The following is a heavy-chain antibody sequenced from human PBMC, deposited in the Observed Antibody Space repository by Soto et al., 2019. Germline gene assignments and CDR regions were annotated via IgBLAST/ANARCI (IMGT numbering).Heavy chain of an antibody. J-gene: IGHJ4*02. CDR3: AKGIGSRGRFDY. V-gene: IGHV3-30*18. CDR2: ISYDGSNK. CDR1: GFTFSSNG. D-gene: IGHD3-16*01. Sequence: QVQLVESGGGVVQPGRSLRLSCAASGFTFSSNGMHWVRQAPGKGLEWVAVISYDGSNKYYADSVKGRFTISRDNSKNTLYLQMNSLRAEDTAVYYCAKGIGSRGRFDYWGQGTLVTVSS.